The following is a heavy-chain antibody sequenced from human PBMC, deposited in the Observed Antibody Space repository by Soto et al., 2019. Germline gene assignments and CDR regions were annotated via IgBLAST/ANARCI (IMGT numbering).Heavy chain of an antibody. CDR2: INPSGGST. CDR3: ARDLRGYAPVFDY. Sequence: ASVKVSCKASGYTFPSHYMHWVRQAPGQGLEWMGIINPSGGSTNYAQKFQGRVTMTRDTSTSTVYMELSSLRSEDTAVYYCARDLRGYAPVFDYWGQGTQVTVSS. J-gene: IGHJ4*02. D-gene: IGHD3-22*01. V-gene: IGHV1-46*03. CDR1: GYTFPSHY.